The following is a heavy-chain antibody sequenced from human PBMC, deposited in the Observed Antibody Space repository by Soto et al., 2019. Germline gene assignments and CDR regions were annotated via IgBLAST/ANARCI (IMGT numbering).Heavy chain of an antibody. D-gene: IGHD6-13*01. Sequence: PGGSLRLSCAASGFTFSSYAMSWVRQAPGKGLEWVSAISGSGGSTYYADSVKGRFTISRDNSKNTLYLQMNSLRAEDTAVYYCAKVEIAAAGTVRYYYYGMDVWGQGTTVTVSS. CDR3: AKVEIAAAGTVRYYYYGMDV. CDR1: GFTFSSYA. V-gene: IGHV3-23*01. CDR2: ISGSGGST. J-gene: IGHJ6*02.